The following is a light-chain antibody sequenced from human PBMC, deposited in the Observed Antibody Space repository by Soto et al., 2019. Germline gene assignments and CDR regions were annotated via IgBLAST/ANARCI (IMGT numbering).Light chain of an antibody. CDR1: QRVSAGS. Sequence: EIVLTQSPGTLSLSPGERGTLSCTASQRVSAGSLAWYQQKPGQPPRLLIYGTSSRVTGIPDRFSGSGSGTDFTLNINRLEPEDFAMYYCQHYGSSPWLTFGGGTKVEIK. V-gene: IGKV3-20*01. CDR2: GTS. J-gene: IGKJ4*01. CDR3: QHYGSSPWLT.